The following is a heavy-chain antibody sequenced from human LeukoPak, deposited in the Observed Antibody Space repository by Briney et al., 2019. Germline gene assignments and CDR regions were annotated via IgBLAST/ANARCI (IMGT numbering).Heavy chain of an antibody. CDR1: GYTLTELS. V-gene: IGHV1-24*01. CDR3: AATASAAGTFDY. J-gene: IGHJ4*02. CDR2: FDPEDGET. Sequence: GASVKVSCKVSGYTLTELSMHWVRQAPGKGLEWMGGFDPEDGETIYAQKFQGRVTMTEDTSTDTAYMELSSLRSEDTAVYYCAATASAAGTFDYWSQGALVTVSS. D-gene: IGHD6-13*01.